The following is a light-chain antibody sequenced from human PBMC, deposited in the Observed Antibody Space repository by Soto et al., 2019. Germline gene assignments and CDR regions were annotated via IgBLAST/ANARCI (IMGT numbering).Light chain of an antibody. Sequence: QSVLTQPPSVSGAPGQRVTISCTGSSSNIGAGYDVHWYQQLPGTAPKLLIYGNSNRHSGVPDRFSGSKSGTAAYLAITGLQAEDEADYYCQSYDSSLSGYVFGTGTKVTVL. CDR3: QSYDSSLSGYV. V-gene: IGLV1-40*01. CDR1: SSNIGAGYD. CDR2: GNS. J-gene: IGLJ1*01.